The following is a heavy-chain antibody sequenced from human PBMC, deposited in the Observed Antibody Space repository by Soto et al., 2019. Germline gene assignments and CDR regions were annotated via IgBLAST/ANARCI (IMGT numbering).Heavy chain of an antibody. J-gene: IGHJ5*02. CDR3: ARAVAPYFGTWFDP. D-gene: IGHD3-10*01. CDR1: GGSITSGNSYS. V-gene: IGHV4-30-2*01. Sequence: SETLSLTCAVSGGSITSGNSYSWSWIRQPPGKGLEWIGSISHTGSTSYNPSLKSRLTMSVDKSKNQFSLRLSSVTAADMAVYYCARAVAPYFGTWFDPWGQGILVTVLL. CDR2: ISHTGST.